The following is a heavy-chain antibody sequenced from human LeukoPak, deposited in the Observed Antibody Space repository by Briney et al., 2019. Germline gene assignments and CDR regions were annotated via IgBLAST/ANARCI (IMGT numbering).Heavy chain of an antibody. Sequence: GASVRVSYKASGYTFTVYYMHWVRQAPGKGDEWMGRINPNSGGTKYAQKFQGRVTMTRDTSISTAYMELSRLRSDDTAVYYCARTYSSGWAPGDYWGQGTLVTVSS. V-gene: IGHV1-2*06. CDR1: GYTFTVYY. D-gene: IGHD6-19*01. CDR3: ARTYSSGWAPGDY. CDR2: INPNSGGT. J-gene: IGHJ4*02.